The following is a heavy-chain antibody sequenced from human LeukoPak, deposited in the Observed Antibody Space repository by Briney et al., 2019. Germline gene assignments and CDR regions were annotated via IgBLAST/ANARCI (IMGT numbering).Heavy chain of an antibody. Sequence: WDTLSLTCTVSGGSISNYYWRWIRQPPGRGREWIGYIYYRGSTNYNPSLKSRVTISIDTSKNQFSLKLSSVTAADTAVYYCARDRDGLNPFDYWGQGTLVT. J-gene: IGHJ4*02. CDR3: ARDRDGLNPFDY. CDR1: GGSISNYY. CDR2: IYYRGST. V-gene: IGHV4-59*01. D-gene: IGHD5-24*01.